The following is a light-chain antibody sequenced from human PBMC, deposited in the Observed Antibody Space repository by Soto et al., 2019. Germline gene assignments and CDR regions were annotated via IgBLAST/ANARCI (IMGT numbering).Light chain of an antibody. CDR1: SSNIGGNS. V-gene: IGLV1-51*01. Sequence: QSVLTQPPSVSAAPGQKVTISCSWISSNIGGNSVSWYQQLPGTAPKLLIYDDNKRPSGIPDRFSGSKSGTSATLGITGFQTGDEADYYCGSWDSSLSAYVFGTGTRSPS. CDR3: GSWDSSLSAYV. CDR2: DDN. J-gene: IGLJ1*01.